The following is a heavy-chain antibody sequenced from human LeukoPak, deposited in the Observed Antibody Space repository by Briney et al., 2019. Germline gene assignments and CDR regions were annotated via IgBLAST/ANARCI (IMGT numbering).Heavy chain of an antibody. CDR2: INSDDSRT. J-gene: IGHJ6*03. CDR3: ARAGNPIFYYYMDV. CDR1: GFTFSSYW. Sequence: PGGSLRLSCAASGFTFSSYWLHWVRQVPGKGLVWVSHINSDDSRTTYADSVEGRFTISRDNAKNTLYLQMNSLRAEDTAVYYCARAGNPIFYYYMDVWGKGITVTVSS. V-gene: IGHV3-74*01.